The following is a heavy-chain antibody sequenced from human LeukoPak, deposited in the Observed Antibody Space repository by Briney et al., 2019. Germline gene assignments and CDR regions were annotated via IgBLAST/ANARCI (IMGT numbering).Heavy chain of an antibody. D-gene: IGHD3-10*01. CDR3: ARQSGHGHLDY. CDR1: GGSFSGYY. CDR2: INHSGST. J-gene: IGHJ4*02. V-gene: IGHV4-34*01. Sequence: SETLSLTCAVYGGSFSGYYWSWIRQPPGKGLEWMGEINHSGSTNYNPSLKSRVTISVDTSKNQFSLKLSSVTAADTAVYYCARQSGHGHLDYWGQGTLVTVSS.